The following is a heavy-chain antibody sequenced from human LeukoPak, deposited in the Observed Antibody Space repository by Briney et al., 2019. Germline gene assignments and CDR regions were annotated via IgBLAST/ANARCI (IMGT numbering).Heavy chain of an antibody. V-gene: IGHV1-18*01. J-gene: IGHJ6*03. CDR3: ARKGVDFWSGYYIPRWDMDV. CDR1: GYTFTSYG. D-gene: IGHD3-3*01. CDR2: ISAYNGNT. Sequence: GASVKVSCKASGYTFTSYGISWVRQAPGQGLEWMGWISAYNGNTNYAQKLQGRVTMTTDTSTSTAYMELRSLRSDDTAVYYCARKGVDFWSGYYIPRWDMDVWGKGTTVTVSS.